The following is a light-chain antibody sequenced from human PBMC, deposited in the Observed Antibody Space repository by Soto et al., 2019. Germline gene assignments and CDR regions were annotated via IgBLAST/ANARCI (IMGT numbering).Light chain of an antibody. CDR3: QQYNSYPWT. V-gene: IGKV3-20*01. CDR2: GAS. Sequence: EIVLTQSPGTLSLSPGERATLSCRASQSVSSSYLAWYQQKPGQAPRLLIYGASSRATGIPDRFSGSGSGTDFTLTISRLEPEDFATYVCQQYNSYPWTFGQGTKVEFK. CDR1: QSVSSSY. J-gene: IGKJ1*01.